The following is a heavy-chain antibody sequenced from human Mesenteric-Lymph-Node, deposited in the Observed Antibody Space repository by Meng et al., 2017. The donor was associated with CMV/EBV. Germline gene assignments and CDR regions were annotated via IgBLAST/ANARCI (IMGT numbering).Heavy chain of an antibody. CDR3: ARGWASTPYGMDV. J-gene: IGHJ6*02. V-gene: IGHV4-39*02. CDR2: VYYTGST. D-gene: IGHD2-2*01. CDR1: GGSINSNSYY. Sequence: SETLSLTCNVSGGSINSNSYYWAWLRPPPGRGLESIGSVYYTGSTYSNPSLQSRVTISVDTSKNHFSLKINSVTAADTAVYYCARGWASTPYGMDVWGQGTTDTVSS.